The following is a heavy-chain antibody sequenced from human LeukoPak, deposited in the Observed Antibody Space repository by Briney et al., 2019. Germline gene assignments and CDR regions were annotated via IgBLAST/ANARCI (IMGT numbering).Heavy chain of an antibody. CDR3: ARGGVYSGSPFDH. Sequence: GGSLRLSCAASGFTFSSYSMNWVRQAPGKGLEWLLYIDSSSSTVYYADSVKGRFIISRDNPKNSLYLQMNNLRAEDSAVYYCARGGVYSGSPFDHWGQGTLVTVSS. V-gene: IGHV3-48*04. CDR2: IDSSSSTV. J-gene: IGHJ4*02. CDR1: GFTFSSYS. D-gene: IGHD1-26*01.